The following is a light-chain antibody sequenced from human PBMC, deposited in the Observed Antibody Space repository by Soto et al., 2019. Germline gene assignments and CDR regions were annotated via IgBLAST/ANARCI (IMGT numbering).Light chain of an antibody. CDR2: KAS. CDR1: QTISSW. V-gene: IGKV1-5*03. Sequence: DIQMTQSPSTLSGSVGDRVTITCRASQTISSWLAGYQQKPGKAPKLLIYKASTFKSGVPSRFSGSGSGTEFTLTISSLQPDDFATYYCQHYNSYSEAFGQGPKVELK. CDR3: QHYNSYSEA. J-gene: IGKJ1*01.